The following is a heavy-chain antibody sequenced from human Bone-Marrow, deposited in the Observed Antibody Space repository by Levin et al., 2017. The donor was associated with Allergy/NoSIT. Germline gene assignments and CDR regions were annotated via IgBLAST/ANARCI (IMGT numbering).Heavy chain of an antibody. Sequence: QPGGSLRLSCAASGFTFRHYTMNWVHQAPGKGLEWVSCITSSGDSTYYADSVKGRFTISRDNAKNSLYLQLNRLRDEDTAMYYCARDPARGYYDSSGYSGDHWGQGTLVTVSS. CDR3: ARDPARGYYDSSGYSGDH. D-gene: IGHD3-22*01. CDR1: GFTFRHYT. V-gene: IGHV3-48*02. J-gene: IGHJ4*02. CDR2: ITSSGDST.